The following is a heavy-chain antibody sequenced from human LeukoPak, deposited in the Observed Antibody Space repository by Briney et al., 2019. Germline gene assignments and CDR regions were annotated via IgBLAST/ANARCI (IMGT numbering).Heavy chain of an antibody. CDR2: ISRDGRKT. J-gene: IGHJ4*02. Sequence: PGGSLRLSCAACGFTFGDYMMHWVRQVPGKGLEWVSLISRDGRKTSYADSVKGRFTISRDNSKSSLYLQMNSLRTEDTDFYYCAKADCGGDCFVIDSWGQGTLVTVSS. V-gene: IGHV3-43*01. CDR3: AKADCGGDCFVIDS. CDR1: GFTFGDYM. D-gene: IGHD2-21*02.